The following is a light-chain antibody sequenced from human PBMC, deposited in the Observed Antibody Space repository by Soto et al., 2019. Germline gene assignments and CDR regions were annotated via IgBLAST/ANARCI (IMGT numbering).Light chain of an antibody. CDR2: DVS. CDR1: SSDVGAYNH. CDR3: CSYAGSYIYV. J-gene: IGLJ1*01. V-gene: IGLV2-11*01. Sequence: HSALAEPRSVSGSPGQSVTISGTGTSSDVGAYNHVSWYQQYPGKAPKLTIYDVSKRPSGVPDRFSGSKSGNTASLTISGLQAEDEADYYCCSYAGSYIYVFGTGTKVTVL.